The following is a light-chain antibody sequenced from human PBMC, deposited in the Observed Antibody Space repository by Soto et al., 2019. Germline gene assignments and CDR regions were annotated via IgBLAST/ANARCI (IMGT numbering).Light chain of an antibody. Sequence: EVVMTQSPATLSVSPGERATLSCRASQSVGSELAWYQQKPGQAPRLLIYGASTRSTGIPARFSGSGTGTDFTLPISSLQSEDFAVYYCQQYDKWPPYTFGQGTKLEIK. CDR2: GAS. CDR3: QQYDKWPPYT. V-gene: IGKV3-15*01. J-gene: IGKJ2*01. CDR1: QSVGSE.